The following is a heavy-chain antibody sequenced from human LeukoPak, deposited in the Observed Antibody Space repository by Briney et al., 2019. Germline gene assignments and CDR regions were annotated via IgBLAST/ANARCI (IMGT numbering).Heavy chain of an antibody. CDR2: INSDGSST. CDR3: ARALRDGYNRGIDY. J-gene: IGHJ4*02. CDR1: GCTFSTYC. Sequence: GGSLRLSCAASGCTFSTYCMHWVRHGPGKGLVWVSRINSDGSSTTYADSVKGRFTISRDNSKNTLYLQMNSLRAEDTAVYYCARALRDGYNRGIDYWGQGTLVTVSS. D-gene: IGHD5-24*01. V-gene: IGHV3-74*01.